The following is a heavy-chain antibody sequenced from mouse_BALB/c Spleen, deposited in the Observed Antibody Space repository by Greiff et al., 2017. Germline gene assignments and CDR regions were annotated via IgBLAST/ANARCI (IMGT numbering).Heavy chain of an antibody. CDR3: ALWNYAMDY. V-gene: IGHV5-17*02. J-gene: IGHJ4*01. CDR2: ISSGSSTI. Sequence: DVMLVESGGGLVQPGGSRKLSCAASGFTFSSFGMHWVRQAPETGLEWVAYISSGSSTIYYADTVKGRFTISRDNPKNTLFLQMTSLRSEDTAMYYCALWNYAMDYWGQGTSVTVSS. D-gene: IGHD1-1*02. CDR1: GFTFSSFG.